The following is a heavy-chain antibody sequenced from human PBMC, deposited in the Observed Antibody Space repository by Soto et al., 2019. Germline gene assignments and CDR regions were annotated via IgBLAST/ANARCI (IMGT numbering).Heavy chain of an antibody. CDR2: IIPIFGSA. CDR3: ARIHTVVIDYFDY. D-gene: IGHD2-21*01. V-gene: IGHV1-69*06. CDR1: GGTFSSYA. J-gene: IGHJ4*02. Sequence: SVKVSCKASGGTFSSYAISWVRQAPGQGLEWMGGIIPIFGSANYAQKFQGRVTITADKSTSTAYMELSSLRSEDTAVYYCARIHTVVIDYFDYWGQGTLVTVSS.